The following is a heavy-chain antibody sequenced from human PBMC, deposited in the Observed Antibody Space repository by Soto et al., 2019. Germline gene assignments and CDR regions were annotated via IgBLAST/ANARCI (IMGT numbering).Heavy chain of an antibody. CDR1: GGSISSSSYY. CDR2: IYYSGST. D-gene: IGHD3-16*02. V-gene: IGHV4-39*01. Sequence: PSETLSLTCTVSGGSISSSSYYWGWIRQPPGKGLEWIGSIYYSGSTYYNPSLKSRVTISVDTSKNQFSLKLSSVTAADTAVYYCARRGLGGVIVTDDGSFDYWGQGTQVTVSS. J-gene: IGHJ4*02. CDR3: ARRGLGGVIVTDDGSFDY.